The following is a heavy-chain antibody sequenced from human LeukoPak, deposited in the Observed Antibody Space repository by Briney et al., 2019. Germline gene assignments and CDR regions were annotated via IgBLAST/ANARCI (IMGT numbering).Heavy chain of an antibody. CDR1: GGFVSSSRYY. J-gene: IGHJ4*02. V-gene: IGHV4-39*01. Sequence: SETLSLTCTVSGGFVSSSRYYWGWIRQPPGKGLEWIGSIYYSGTTHYNPSPKSRITMSVDTSKNQFSLKLNSVTAADTAVYYCARHGGAAAAIDYWGQGTLVTVSS. CDR3: ARHGGAAAAIDY. D-gene: IGHD6-13*01. CDR2: IYYSGTT.